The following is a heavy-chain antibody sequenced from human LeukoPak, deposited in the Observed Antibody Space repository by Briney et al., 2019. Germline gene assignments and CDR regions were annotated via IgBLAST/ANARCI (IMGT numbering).Heavy chain of an antibody. CDR1: GFTFSSYA. V-gene: IGHV3-23*01. J-gene: IGHJ4*02. D-gene: IGHD1-26*01. Sequence: GGSLRLSCAASGFTFSSYAMSWVRQAPGKGLEWVSAISGSGGSTYYADSVKGRFTISRDNSKNALYLQMNSLRAEDTAVYYCAKDPLDLGSIVGATTGYFDYWGQGTLVTVSS. CDR3: AKDPLDLGSIVGATTGYFDY. CDR2: ISGSGGST.